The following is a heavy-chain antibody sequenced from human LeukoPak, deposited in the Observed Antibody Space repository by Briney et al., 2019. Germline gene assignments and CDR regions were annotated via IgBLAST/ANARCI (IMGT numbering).Heavy chain of an antibody. CDR2: ISSSSSTI. CDR1: GFTFSTYW. Sequence: GGSLRLSCAASGFTFSTYWMNWVRQAPGKGLEWVSYISSSSSTIYYADSVKGRFTISRDNAKNSLYLQMNSLRAEDTAVYYCARAAYCGGDCYFDYWGQGTLVTVSS. V-gene: IGHV3-48*04. J-gene: IGHJ4*02. CDR3: ARAAYCGGDCYFDY. D-gene: IGHD2-21*02.